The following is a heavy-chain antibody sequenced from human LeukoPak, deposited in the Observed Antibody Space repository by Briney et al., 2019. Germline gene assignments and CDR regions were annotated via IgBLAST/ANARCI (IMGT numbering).Heavy chain of an antibody. CDR1: GFTFSHYY. CDR3: ARESIVVVPTTMDDASDI. J-gene: IGHJ3*02. D-gene: IGHD2-2*01. V-gene: IGHV3-7*01. CDR2: IKQDGSEQ. Sequence: GGSLRLSCAASGFTFSHYYMSWVRQAPGKGLERVPNIKQDGSEQFYLDSVKGRFTISRDNAKNALYLQMHSLRVEDTAVYYCARESIVVVPTTMDDASDIWGQGTMVTVSS.